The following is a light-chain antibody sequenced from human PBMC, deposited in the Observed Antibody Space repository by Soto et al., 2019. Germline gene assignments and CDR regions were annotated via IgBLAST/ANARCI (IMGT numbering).Light chain of an antibody. V-gene: IGLV2-14*03. CDR1: SRDVGGDAY. Sequence: QSVLTQPDSVSGSHGQSITISCTGTSRDVGGDAYVSWYQQHPGKAPKHMIYDVSNRPPGVSNRFCGSKSGNTASLTLSGLQDEDEADYYCSSYKSSNTLVVFGGGTQLTVL. CDR2: DVS. J-gene: IGLJ2*01. CDR3: SSYKSSNTLVV.